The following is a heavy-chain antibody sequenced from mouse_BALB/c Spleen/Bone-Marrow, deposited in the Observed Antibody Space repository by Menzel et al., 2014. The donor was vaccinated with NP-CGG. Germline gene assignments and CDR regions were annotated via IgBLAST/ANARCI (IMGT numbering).Heavy chain of an antibody. D-gene: IGHD4-1*01. J-gene: IGHJ4*01. Sequence: EVQVVESGGDLVKPGGSLKLSCAASGFTFSTYGMSCVRQTPDKRLEWVATISSGGGYTYYPDSVKGRFTISRDNANNTLYLQMSSLKSEDTAMYYCTRQRNWDHYAMDYWGQGTSVTVSS. CDR2: ISSGGGYT. CDR3: TRQRNWDHYAMDY. CDR1: GFTFSTYG. V-gene: IGHV5-6*01.